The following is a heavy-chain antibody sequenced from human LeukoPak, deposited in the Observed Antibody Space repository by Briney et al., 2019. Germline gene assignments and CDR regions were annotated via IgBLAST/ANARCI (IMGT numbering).Heavy chain of an antibody. D-gene: IGHD4-23*01. CDR1: GFTFSSYA. V-gene: IGHV3-30*04. Sequence: PGRSLRLSCAASGFTFSSYAMHWVRQAPGKGLEWVAVISYDGSNKYYADSVKGRFTISRDNSKNTLYLQMNSLKAEDTAVYYFALAENSGVVFVIWGKGTMVTVSS. CDR3: ALAENSGVVFVI. J-gene: IGHJ3*02. CDR2: ISYDGSNK.